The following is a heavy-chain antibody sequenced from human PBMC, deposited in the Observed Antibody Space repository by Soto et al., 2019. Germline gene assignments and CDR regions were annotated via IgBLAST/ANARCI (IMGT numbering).Heavy chain of an antibody. CDR1: GFSFSAHG. V-gene: IGHV3-33*01. J-gene: IGHJ4*02. D-gene: IGHD1-1*01. CDR2: INDGSEE. CDR3: ARDDLFVDNGLDH. Sequence: QVQLVESGGGVVRPGTSLRLSCAATGFSFSAHGMHWVRQAPGKGLEWLAVINDGSEEGYADSVRGRFTISRHHARNILYLRVDNLSAEDSALYYCARDDLFVDNGLDHWGQGTLVTVSS.